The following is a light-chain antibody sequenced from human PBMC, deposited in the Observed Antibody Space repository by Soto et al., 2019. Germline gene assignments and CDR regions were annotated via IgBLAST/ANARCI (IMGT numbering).Light chain of an antibody. CDR2: DVS. CDR3: SSYTSSNSNV. CDR1: SSDVGGSNY. J-gene: IGLJ1*01. Sequence: QSVLTQPASVSGSPGQSITISCTGTSSDVGGSNYVSWYQQLPGKAPELMVSDVSNRPSGVSNRFSGSKSGNTASLTISGLQAEDEADYYCSSYTSSNSNVFGTGTKVTV. V-gene: IGLV2-14*03.